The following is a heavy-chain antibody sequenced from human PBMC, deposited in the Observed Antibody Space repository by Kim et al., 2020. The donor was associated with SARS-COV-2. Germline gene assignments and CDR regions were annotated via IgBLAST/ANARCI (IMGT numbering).Heavy chain of an antibody. CDR2: INHSGST. Sequence: SETLSLTCAVYGGSFSGYYWSWIRQPPGKGLEWIGEINHSGSTNYNPSLKSRVTISVDTSKNQFSLKLSSVTAADTAVYYCARGRMGIVGATRGSRLGYWGQGTLVTVSS. V-gene: IGHV4-34*01. CDR3: ARGRMGIVGATRGSRLGY. CDR1: GGSFSGYY. D-gene: IGHD1-26*01. J-gene: IGHJ4*02.